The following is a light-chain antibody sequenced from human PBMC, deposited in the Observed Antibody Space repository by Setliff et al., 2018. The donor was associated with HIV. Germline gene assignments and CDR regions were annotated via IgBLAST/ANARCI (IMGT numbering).Light chain of an antibody. V-gene: IGLV2-8*01. CDR3: ASYAGDGVHDIYV. J-gene: IGLJ1*01. Sequence: QSALSQPASVSGSPGQSITISCTGTPSDVGGFTLVSWYQKYPDRAPKLIIYELSQRPSGVPDRFSGPKSGNTASLTVSGLQAEDEADYYCASYAGDGVHDIYVFGTGTKVTVL. CDR1: PSDVGGFTL. CDR2: ELS.